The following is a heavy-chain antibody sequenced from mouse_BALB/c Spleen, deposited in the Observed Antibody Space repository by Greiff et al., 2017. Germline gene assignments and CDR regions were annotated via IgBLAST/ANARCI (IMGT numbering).Heavy chain of an antibody. CDR2: IDPYNGGT. Sequence: VQLQQSGPELVKPGASVKVSCKASGYAFTSYSMYWVKQSHGKSLEWIGYIDPYNGGTSYNQKFKGKATLTVDTSSSTAYMHLNSLTSEDSAVYYCARWLLLYYAMDYWGQGTSVTVSS. V-gene: IGHV1S135*01. J-gene: IGHJ4*01. CDR1: GYAFTSYS. CDR3: ARWLLLYYAMDY.